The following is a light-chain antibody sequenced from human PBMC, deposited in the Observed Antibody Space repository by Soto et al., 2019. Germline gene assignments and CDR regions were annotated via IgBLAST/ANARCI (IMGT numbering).Light chain of an antibody. J-gene: IGKJ1*01. V-gene: IGKV3-20*01. CDR1: QSVSSN. CDR2: GVS. Sequence: EIVMTQSPATLSVSPGERATLSCRASQSVSSNLAWYQQKPGQAPRLLIYGVSGRATGIPDRFSGSGSGTDFTLTISGLEPEDFAVYFRQQFQSSLRTFGQGTKVDIK. CDR3: QQFQSSLRT.